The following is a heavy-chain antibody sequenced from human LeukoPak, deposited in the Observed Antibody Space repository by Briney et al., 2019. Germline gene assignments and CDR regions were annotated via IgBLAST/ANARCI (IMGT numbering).Heavy chain of an antibody. Sequence: PSETLSLTCTVSGGSISSSSYYWGWIRQPPGKGLEWIGSIYYSGSTYYNPSLKSRVTISVDTSKNQFSLKLSSVTAADTAVYYCARRYGSGSYNYYYYYMDVWGKGTTVTVSS. CDR2: IYYSGST. CDR1: GGSISSSSYY. D-gene: IGHD3-10*01. J-gene: IGHJ6*03. V-gene: IGHV4-39*01. CDR3: ARRYGSGSYNYYYYYMDV.